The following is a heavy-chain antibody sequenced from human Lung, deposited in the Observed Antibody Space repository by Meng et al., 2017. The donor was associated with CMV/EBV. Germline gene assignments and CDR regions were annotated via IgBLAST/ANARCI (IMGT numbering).Heavy chain of an antibody. J-gene: IGHJ5*02. D-gene: IGHD5-18*01. CDR1: GFTFSSYA. CDR2: ISYDGSNK. V-gene: IGHV3-30*04. CDR3: ARDHGYSYGSGWFDP. Sequence: SGFTFSSYARDWVRQAPGKGLEGVAVISYDGSNKYYADSVKGRFTISRDNSKNTLYLQMNSLRAEDTAVYYCARDHGYSYGSGWFDPWGQGTLVTVSS.